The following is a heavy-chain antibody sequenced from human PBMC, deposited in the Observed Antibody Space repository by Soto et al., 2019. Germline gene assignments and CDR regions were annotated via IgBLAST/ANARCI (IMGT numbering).Heavy chain of an antibody. V-gene: IGHV3-15*01. CDR1: GFTFSNAW. CDR2: IKSDAYGGAI. D-gene: IGHD1-1*01. Sequence: EVQLVESGGGLVKPGGSLRLSCAGSGFTFSNAWMSWVRRAPGKGLEWVGRIKSDAYGGAIDYAAPVNGSFTMSRDDSKNTRLLQKNNLRSEGTGVYSCTTTTGQLEPTTCVVRGQGTPVSVSS. CDR3: TTTTGQLEPTTCVV. J-gene: IGHJ4*02.